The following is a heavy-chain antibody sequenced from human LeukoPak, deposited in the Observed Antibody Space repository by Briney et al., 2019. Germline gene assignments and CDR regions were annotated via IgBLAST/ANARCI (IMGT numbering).Heavy chain of an antibody. V-gene: IGHV4-39*01. Sequence: SETLSLTCTVSGGSISSSSYYWGWIRQPPGKGLDWFGSIYYSGSTYYNPPLKSRVTISVDTSKNQFSLKLSSVTAADTAVYYCARAPIAVAGLYFDYWGQGTLVTVSS. CDR2: IYYSGST. CDR3: ARAPIAVAGLYFDY. J-gene: IGHJ4*02. D-gene: IGHD6-19*01. CDR1: GGSISSSSYY.